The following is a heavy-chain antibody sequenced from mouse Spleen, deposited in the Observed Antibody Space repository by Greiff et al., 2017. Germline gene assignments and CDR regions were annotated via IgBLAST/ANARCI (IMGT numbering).Heavy chain of an antibody. D-gene: IGHD2-3*01. J-gene: IGHJ4*01. Sequence: EVKLQESGGGLVQPGGSLRLSCATSGFTFTDYYMSWVRQPPGKALEWLGFIRNKANGYTTEYSATVKGRFTISRDNSQSILYLQMNTLRAEDSATYYWARDGGNGYYGDYAMDYWGQGTSVTVSS. CDR3: ARDGGNGYYGDYAMDY. CDR2: IRNKANGYTT. CDR1: GFTFTDYY. V-gene: IGHV7-3*02.